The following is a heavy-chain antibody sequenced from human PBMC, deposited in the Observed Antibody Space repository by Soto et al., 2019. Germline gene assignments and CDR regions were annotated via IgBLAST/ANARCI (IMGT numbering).Heavy chain of an antibody. Sequence: SETLSLTCTVSGGSISSGGYYWSWIRQHPGKGLEWIGYIYYSGSTYYNPSLKSRVTISVDTSKNQFSLKLSSVTAADTAMYYCARMPYCSGGSCYSFSDYWGQGTLVTVSS. CDR3: ARMPYCSGGSCYSFSDY. CDR2: IYYSGST. D-gene: IGHD2-15*01. J-gene: IGHJ4*02. V-gene: IGHV4-31*03. CDR1: GGSISSGGYY.